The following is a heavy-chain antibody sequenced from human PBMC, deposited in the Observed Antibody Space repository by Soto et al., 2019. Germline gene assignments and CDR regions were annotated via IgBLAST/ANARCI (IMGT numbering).Heavy chain of an antibody. CDR1: GFTFSSYG. J-gene: IGHJ6*02. Sequence: QVQLVESGGGVVQPGRSLRLSCAASGFTFSSYGMHWVRQAPGKGLEWVAVISYDGSNKYYADSVKGRFTISRDNSKNTLYLQMNSLRAEDTAVYYCAKDLWFGELSLFYPYGMDVWGQGTTVTVSS. CDR2: ISYDGSNK. D-gene: IGHD3-10*01. CDR3: AKDLWFGELSLFYPYGMDV. V-gene: IGHV3-30*18.